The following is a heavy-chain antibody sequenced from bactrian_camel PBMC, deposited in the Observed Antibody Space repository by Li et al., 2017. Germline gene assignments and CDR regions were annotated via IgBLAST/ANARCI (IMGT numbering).Heavy chain of an antibody. J-gene: IGHJ4*01. Sequence: DVQLVESGGGLVQPGGSLRLSCAASGFTFSSAAMNWIRQAPGKGLEWVSAINSGGDSTYYANSVKGRFTLSRDNGKNTLYLQLNSLKTDDTAMYFCVRGITWFNDWGQGTQVTVS. CDR3: VRGITWFND. V-gene: IGHV3S31*01. D-gene: IGHD6*01. CDR2: INSGGDST. CDR1: GFTFSSAA.